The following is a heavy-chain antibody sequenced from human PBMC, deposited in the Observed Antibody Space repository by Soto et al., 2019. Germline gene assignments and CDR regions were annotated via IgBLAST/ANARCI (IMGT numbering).Heavy chain of an antibody. V-gene: IGHV1-69*04. Sequence: GASVKVSCKASGGTISIYTIIWVRQAPGQGLEWMGRIIPILGIANYAQKFQGRVTITADKSTSTAYMELSSLRSEDTAVYYCAREVVGATTLFDPWGQGTLVTVSS. CDR3: AREVVGATTLFDP. J-gene: IGHJ5*02. CDR2: IIPILGIA. D-gene: IGHD1-26*01. CDR1: GGTISIYT.